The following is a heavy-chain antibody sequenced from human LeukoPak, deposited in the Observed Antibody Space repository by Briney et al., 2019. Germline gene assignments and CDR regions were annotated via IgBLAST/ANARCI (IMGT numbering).Heavy chain of an antibody. D-gene: IGHD2-2*01. CDR2: INHSGST. CDR3: ARVGSSTRAGRFDY. V-gene: IGHV4-34*01. Sequence: SETLSLTCAVYGGSFSGYYWSWIRQPPGKGLGWIGEINHSGSTNYNPSLKSRVTISVDTSKNQFSLKLSSVTAADTAVYYCARVGSSTRAGRFDYWGQGTLVTVSS. J-gene: IGHJ4*02. CDR1: GGSFSGYY.